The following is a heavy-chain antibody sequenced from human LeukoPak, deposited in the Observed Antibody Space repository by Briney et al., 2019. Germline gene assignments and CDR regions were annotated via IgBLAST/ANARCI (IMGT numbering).Heavy chain of an antibody. J-gene: IGHJ3*02. D-gene: IGHD2-2*01. V-gene: IGHV1-2*06. CDR2: INPNSGGT. CDR1: GYTFTGYY. CDR3: ASGYGGSTSGNAFDI. Sequence: ASVKVSCKASGYTFTGYYMHWVRQAPGQGLEWMGRINPNSGGTNYAQKFQGRVTMTRDTSISTAYMELSRPRSDDTAVSYCASGYGGSTSGNAFDIWGQGTMVTVSS.